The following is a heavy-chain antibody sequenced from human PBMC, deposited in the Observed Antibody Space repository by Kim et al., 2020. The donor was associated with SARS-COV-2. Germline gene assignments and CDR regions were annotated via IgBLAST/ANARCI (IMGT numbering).Heavy chain of an antibody. Sequence: GESLKISCKGSGYSFTSYWIGWVRQMPGKGLEWMGIIYPGDSDTRYRPSFQGQVTISADKSISTAYLQWSSLKASDTAMYYCARNGNYYGSGSYYKNYYYDGMDVWGQGTTVTVSS. J-gene: IGHJ6*02. CDR3: ARNGNYYGSGSYYKNYYYDGMDV. D-gene: IGHD3-10*01. CDR2: IYPGDSDT. CDR1: GYSFTSYW. V-gene: IGHV5-51*01.